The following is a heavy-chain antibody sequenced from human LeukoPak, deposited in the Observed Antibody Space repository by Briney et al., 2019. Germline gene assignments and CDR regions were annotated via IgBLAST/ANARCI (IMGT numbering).Heavy chain of an antibody. Sequence: ASVKVSCKASGGTFSSYAISWVRQAPGQGLEWMGGIIPIFGTANYAQKFQGRVTITADESTSTGYMELNSLRAEDTAVYYCARDQDDYGGPLDYWGQGTLVTVSS. D-gene: IGHD4-23*01. CDR1: GGTFSSYA. V-gene: IGHV1-69*13. CDR2: IIPIFGTA. J-gene: IGHJ4*02. CDR3: ARDQDDYGGPLDY.